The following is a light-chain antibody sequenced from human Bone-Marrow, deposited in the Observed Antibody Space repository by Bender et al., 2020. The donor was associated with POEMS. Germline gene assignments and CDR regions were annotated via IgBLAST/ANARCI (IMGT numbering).Light chain of an antibody. CDR3: QSYDSSLSGVV. J-gene: IGLJ2*01. Sequence: QSVLTQPPSASGTPGQRVTISCSGGSSNIGAHAVNWYQHLPGTAPKLLIYSSHRRPSGVPDRFSASKSGTSASLAISGLQSEDEADYYGQSYDSSLSGVVFGGGATLTVL. CDR1: SSNIGAHA. V-gene: IGLV1-44*01. CDR2: SSH.